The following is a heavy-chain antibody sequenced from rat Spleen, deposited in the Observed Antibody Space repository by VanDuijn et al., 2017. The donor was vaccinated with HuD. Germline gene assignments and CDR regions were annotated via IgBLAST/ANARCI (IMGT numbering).Heavy chain of an antibody. Sequence: AVQLVESGGGLVQPGKSLKLSCSASGFTFSSYGMHWIRQAPGKGLDWVAYISSSSGTVYADAVKERFTISRDNAKNTLYLQLNSLKSEDTAIYYCARSGGSLNYWGQGVMVTVSS. CDR1: GFTFSSYG. V-gene: IGHV5-62*01. CDR3: ARSGGSLNY. CDR2: ISSSSGT. J-gene: IGHJ2*01. D-gene: IGHD4-3*01.